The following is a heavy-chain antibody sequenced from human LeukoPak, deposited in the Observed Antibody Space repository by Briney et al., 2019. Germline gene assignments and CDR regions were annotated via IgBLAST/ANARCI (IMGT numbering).Heavy chain of an antibody. CDR3: ARIVGYSSGWYYFDY. D-gene: IGHD6-19*01. CDR1: GFTVSSNY. V-gene: IGHV3-21*01. CDR2: ISSSSSYI. J-gene: IGHJ4*02. Sequence: GGSLRLSCAASGFTVSSNYMNWVRQAPGKGLEWVSSISSSSSYIYYADSVKGRFTISRDNAKNSLYLQMNSLRAEDTAVYYCARIVGYSSGWYYFDYWGQGALVTVSS.